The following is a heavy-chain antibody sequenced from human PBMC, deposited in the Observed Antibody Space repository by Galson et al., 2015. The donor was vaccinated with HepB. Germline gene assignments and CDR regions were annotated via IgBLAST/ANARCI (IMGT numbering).Heavy chain of an antibody. CDR1: GFTYSTYA. CDR3: ARGACSTNNCFPFDH. J-gene: IGHJ4*02. D-gene: IGHD2-2*01. Sequence: SLRLSCAASGFTYSTYAMAWVRQSPGKGLEWVSSISGSAQSTDYADSVKGRFIISRDNSKNTVYLQINSLRVEDTAVYYCARGACSTNNCFPFDHWGQGNLVTVSS. V-gene: IGHV3-23*01. CDR2: ISGSAQST.